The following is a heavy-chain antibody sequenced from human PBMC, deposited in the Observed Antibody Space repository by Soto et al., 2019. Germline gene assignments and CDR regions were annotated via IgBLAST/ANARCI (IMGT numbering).Heavy chain of an antibody. CDR3: ARYCSSTSSYHFPDY. CDR1: GYTFTSYG. J-gene: IGHJ4*02. D-gene: IGHD2-2*01. V-gene: IGHV1-18*01. Sequence: GASVKGYCKASGYTFTSYGISWVRQAPGQGLEWMGWISAYNGNTNYAQKLQGRVTMTTDTSTSTAYMELRSLRSDDAAVYYCARYCSSTSSYHFPDYWGQGTLVTVSS. CDR2: ISAYNGNT.